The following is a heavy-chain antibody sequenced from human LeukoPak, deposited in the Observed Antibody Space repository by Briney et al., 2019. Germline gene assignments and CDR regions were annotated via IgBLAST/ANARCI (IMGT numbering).Heavy chain of an antibody. CDR1: GYSFTNSW. Sequence: GESLKISRNGSGYSFTNSWIAWVRQMSGEGLEWMGIIYSDDSDTTYSPSFQGQVTISADRSINTAYLHWSSVKAAGTAVYYCARRSVNTAFDYWGLGILVSVSS. CDR3: ARRSVNTAFDY. V-gene: IGHV5-51*01. D-gene: IGHD1/OR15-1a*01. J-gene: IGHJ4*02. CDR2: IYSDDSDT.